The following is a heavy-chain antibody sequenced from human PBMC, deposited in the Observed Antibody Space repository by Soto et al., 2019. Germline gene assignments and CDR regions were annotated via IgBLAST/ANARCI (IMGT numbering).Heavy chain of an antibody. CDR3: ARHFRTAAGFSANNWFDP. D-gene: IGHD6-13*01. CDR2: IYYSGST. V-gene: IGHV4-39*01. Sequence: PSETLSLTCTVSGGSISSSSYYWGWIRQPPGKGLEWIGSIYYSGSTYYNPSLKSRVTISVDTSKNQFSLKLSSVTAADTAVYYCARHFRTAAGFSANNWFDPWGQGTLVTVSS. J-gene: IGHJ5*02. CDR1: GGSISSSSYY.